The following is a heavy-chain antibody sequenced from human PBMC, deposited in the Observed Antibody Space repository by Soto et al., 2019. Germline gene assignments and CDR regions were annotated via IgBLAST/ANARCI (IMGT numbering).Heavy chain of an antibody. CDR3: AIVKGIVAAGISRASLTYYFDY. Sequence: SETLSLTCAVYGGYCIGFYWSWVRQPPGKGLEWIGEINHSGSTNYNPSLKSRVTISVDTSKNQFSLKLSSVTAADTAVYYCAIVKGIVAAGISRASLTYYFDYWGQGTLVTVSS. V-gene: IGHV4-34*01. CDR2: INHSGST. CDR1: GGYCIGFY. J-gene: IGHJ4*02. D-gene: IGHD6-13*01.